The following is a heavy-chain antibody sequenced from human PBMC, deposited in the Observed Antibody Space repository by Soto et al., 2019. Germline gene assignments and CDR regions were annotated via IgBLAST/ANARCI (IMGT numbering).Heavy chain of an antibody. V-gene: IGHV3-48*02. CDR1: GFTFSSYS. CDR2: ISSSSSTI. CDR3: ARGLLEWQLNWFDP. J-gene: IGHJ5*02. D-gene: IGHD3-3*01. Sequence: EVQLVESGGGLVQPGGYLRLSCAASGFTFSSYSMNWVRQAPGKGLEWVSYISSSSSTIYYADSVKGRFTISRDNAKNSLYLQMNSLRDEDTAVYYCARGLLEWQLNWFDPWGQGTLVTVSS.